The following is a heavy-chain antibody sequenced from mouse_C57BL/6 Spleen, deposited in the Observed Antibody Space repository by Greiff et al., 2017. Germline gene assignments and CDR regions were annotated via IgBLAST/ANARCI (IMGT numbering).Heavy chain of an antibody. CDR3: ARAGNAMDY. CDR1: GYTFTSYW. J-gene: IGHJ4*01. CDR2: IDPSDSDT. Sequence: VQLQQPGAELVRPGSSVKLSCKASGYTFTSYWMHWVKQRPIQGLEWIGNIDPSDSDTHYNQKFKDKATLTVDKSSSTAYMQLSSLTSEDSAVYYCARAGNAMDYWGQGTTVTVSS. V-gene: IGHV1-52*01.